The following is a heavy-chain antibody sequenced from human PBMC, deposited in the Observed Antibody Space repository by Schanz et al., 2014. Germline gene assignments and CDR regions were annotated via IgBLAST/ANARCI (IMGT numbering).Heavy chain of an antibody. CDR2: ITYNGGTI. CDR3: ARDRRNADLDY. V-gene: IGHV3-48*03. Sequence: EVQVVQSGGGLVKPGGSLRLSCAASGFSFSSYAMGWVRQAPGKGLEWISYITYNGGTIYYADSVKGRFTISRDNAKNSLYLEMNSLRAEDTALYYCARDRRNADLDYWGQGTLVTVSS. CDR1: GFSFSSYA. D-gene: IGHD1-1*01. J-gene: IGHJ4*02.